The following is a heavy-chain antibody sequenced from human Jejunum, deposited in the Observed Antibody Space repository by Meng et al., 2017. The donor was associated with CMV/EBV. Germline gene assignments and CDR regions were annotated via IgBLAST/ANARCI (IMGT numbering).Heavy chain of an antibody. CDR2: LNPSGATT. D-gene: IGHD3-16*01. CDR1: GYTFTNYS. J-gene: IGHJ5*02. CDR3: AKDTVSGGRLNWLDP. V-gene: IGHV1-46*01. Sequence: SGYTFTNYSMVWVRQAPGQGLEWLGLLNPSGATTHYTQRFQGRVTMTRDTSASTVYMELSDLRSEDTATYYCAKDTVSGGRLNWLDPWGQGTLVTVSS.